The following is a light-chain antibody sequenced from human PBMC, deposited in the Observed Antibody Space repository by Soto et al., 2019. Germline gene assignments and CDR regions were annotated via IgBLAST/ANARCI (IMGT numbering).Light chain of an antibody. J-gene: IGLJ1*01. CDR3: CSYAGSYIPLYV. V-gene: IGLV2-11*01. CDR1: SSDVVAYNY. Sequence: QSVLTQPRSVSGSPGQSVTISCTGTSSDVVAYNYVSWYQQHPGKAPKLMIYDVTKRPSGVPDRFSGSKSGNTASLTISGLQAEDEADYYCCSYAGSYIPLYVFGTGTKVTVL. CDR2: DVT.